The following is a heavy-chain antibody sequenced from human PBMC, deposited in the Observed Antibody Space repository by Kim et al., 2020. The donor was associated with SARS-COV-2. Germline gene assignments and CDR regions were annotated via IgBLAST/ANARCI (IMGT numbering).Heavy chain of an antibody. CDR3: ASGSGYYYVGFGY. Sequence: SETLSLTCAVYGGSFSGYYWSWIRQPPGKGLEWIGEINHSGSTNYNPSLKSRVTISVDTSKNQFSLKLTSVTAADTAVYYCASGSGYYYVGFGYWGQGTLVTVSS. D-gene: IGHD3-22*01. J-gene: IGHJ4*02. CDR1: GGSFSGYY. V-gene: IGHV4-34*01. CDR2: INHSGST.